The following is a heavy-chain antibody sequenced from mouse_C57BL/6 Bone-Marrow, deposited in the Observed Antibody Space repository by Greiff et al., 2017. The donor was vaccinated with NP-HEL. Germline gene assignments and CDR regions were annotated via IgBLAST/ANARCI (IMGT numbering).Heavy chain of an antibody. Sequence: VQLKESGAELVRPGASVTLSCKASGYTFTDYEMHWVKQTPVHGLEWIGAIDPETGGTAYNQKFKGKAILTADKSSSTAYMELRRLTSEDSAVYYCTRAHHSSGYSCFAYWGQGTLVTVSA. D-gene: IGHD3-2*02. CDR3: TRAHHSSGYSCFAY. J-gene: IGHJ3*01. V-gene: IGHV1-15*01. CDR1: GYTFTDYE. CDR2: IDPETGGT.